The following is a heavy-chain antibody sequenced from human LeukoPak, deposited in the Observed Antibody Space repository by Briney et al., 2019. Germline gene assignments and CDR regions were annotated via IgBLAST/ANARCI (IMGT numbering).Heavy chain of an antibody. CDR3: ARGLRTAAFDY. V-gene: IGHV4-34*01. D-gene: IGHD1-1*01. J-gene: IGHJ4*02. CDR2: INHSGST. CDR1: GGSFSGYY. Sequence: PSENLSLTCAVYGGSFSGYYWSWIRQPPGKGLEWIGEINHSGSTNYNPSLKSRVTISVDTSKNQFSLKLSSVTAADTAVYYCARGLRTAAFDYWGQGTLVTVSS.